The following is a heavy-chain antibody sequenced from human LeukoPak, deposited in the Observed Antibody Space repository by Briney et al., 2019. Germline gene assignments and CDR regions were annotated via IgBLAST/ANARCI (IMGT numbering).Heavy chain of an antibody. CDR1: GYTFTGYY. CDR3: ASWNYYGSGSYYERDY. CDR2: INPNSGGT. J-gene: IGHJ4*02. Sequence: GASVKVSCKASGYTFTGYYMHWVRQAPGQGLEWMGWINPNSGGTNYAQKFQGRVTMTRDTSISTAYMELSRLRSDDTAVYYCASWNYYGSGSYYERDYWGQGTLVTVSS. D-gene: IGHD3-10*01. V-gene: IGHV1-2*02.